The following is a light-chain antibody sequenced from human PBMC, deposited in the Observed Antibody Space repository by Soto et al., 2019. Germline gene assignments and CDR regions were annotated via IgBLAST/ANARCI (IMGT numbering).Light chain of an antibody. CDR2: GTS. CDR3: LLFCGGVWV. CDR1: TGAVTSGYY. Sequence: QTVVTQEPSLTVSPGGTVTLTCASSTGAVTSGYYPNWFQQKPGQAPRALIYGTSNKHSWTPARFSGSLLGDKAALTLLGVQPEDEDEYFLLLFCGGVWVFGGGTQLTVL. J-gene: IGLJ3*02. V-gene: IGLV7-43*01.